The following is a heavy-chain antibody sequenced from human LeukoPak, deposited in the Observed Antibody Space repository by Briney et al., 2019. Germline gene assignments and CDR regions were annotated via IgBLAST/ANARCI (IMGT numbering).Heavy chain of an antibody. J-gene: IGHJ4*02. Sequence: SHTLSLTCTVSSASMSSVGYRWNWIRQHPGKGLEWIGYIYYSGSTYYNPSLVSRLTISIDTSKNQFSLNLSSVTAADTAVYYCAREMDAHPRTLDWGQGTLVTVSS. CDR3: AREMDAHPRTLD. V-gene: IGHV4-31*03. CDR1: SASMSSVGYR. CDR2: IYYSGST. D-gene: IGHD3/OR15-3a*01.